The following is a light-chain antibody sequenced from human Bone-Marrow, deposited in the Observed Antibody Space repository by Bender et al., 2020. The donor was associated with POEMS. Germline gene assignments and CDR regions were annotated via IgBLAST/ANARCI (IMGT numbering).Light chain of an antibody. CDR1: SSDVGGYSL. CDR3: CSDAGISRWV. J-gene: IGLJ3*02. V-gene: IGLV2-23*01. Sequence: QSALTQPASVSGSPGQSLSISCTGTSSDVGGYSLVSWYQQHAGKAPKLILYEGTNRPSGISKHFSGSKSGTTASLTISGLQAEDEADYYCCSDAGISRWVFGGGTKLTVL. CDR2: EGT.